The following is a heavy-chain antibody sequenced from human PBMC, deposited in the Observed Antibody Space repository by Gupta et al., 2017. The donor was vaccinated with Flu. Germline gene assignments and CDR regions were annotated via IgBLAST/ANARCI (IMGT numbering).Heavy chain of an antibody. V-gene: IGHV3-30*03. CDR3: ARGFRDCYKYAFDAFDL. J-gene: IGHJ3*01. D-gene: IGHD5-24*01. CDR1: GLNLNNPV. Sequence: QVQLVESGGGVEQPGRSLRLSCAASGLNLNNPVMVWVRQAPRRGLEWVAVISFDASEKNYTDSVKGRYSISRDNSKNTLFLEMSSLRVEDTAVYYCARGFRDCYKYAFDAFDLWGQGTLVTVSS. CDR2: ISFDASEK.